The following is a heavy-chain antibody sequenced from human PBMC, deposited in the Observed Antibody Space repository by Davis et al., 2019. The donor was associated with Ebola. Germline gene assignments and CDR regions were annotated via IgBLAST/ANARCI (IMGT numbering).Heavy chain of an antibody. CDR2: INPNSGGT. Sequence: ASVTVSCKASGYTFTGYYLHWVRQAPGQGLEWMGWINPNSGGTNYAQKFRGRVTMTRDTSISTAYLELSRLTSDDTAVYYCARDLGASCYLDYWGQGTLVTVSS. CDR3: ARDLGASCYLDY. CDR1: GYTFTGYY. J-gene: IGHJ4*02. D-gene: IGHD2-2*01. V-gene: IGHV1-2*02.